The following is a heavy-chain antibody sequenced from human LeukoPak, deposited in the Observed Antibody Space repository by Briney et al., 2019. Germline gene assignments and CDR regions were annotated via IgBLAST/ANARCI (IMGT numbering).Heavy chain of an antibody. CDR3: ARGGSQMATIPLEY. J-gene: IGHJ4*02. Sequence: ASVKVSCKASLYTFTTYGISSVRQAPGQAREGMEWISAYNGNTNFAQKLQGRVTMTTDTSTSTAYMELRSLRSDDTVVYYCARGGSQMATIPLEYWGQGTLVTVSS. CDR2: ISAYNGNT. CDR1: LYTFTTYG. V-gene: IGHV1-18*01. D-gene: IGHD5-24*01.